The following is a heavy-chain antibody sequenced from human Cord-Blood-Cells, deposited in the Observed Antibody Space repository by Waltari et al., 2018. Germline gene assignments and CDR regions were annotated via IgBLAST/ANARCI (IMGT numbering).Heavy chain of an antibody. J-gene: IGHJ4*02. D-gene: IGHD2-2*01. Sequence: QVQLQQWGTGLLKPSETLSLTCAVYGGSFSGYYWSWIRQSPGKGLEWIGEINHSGSTNYNPSLKSRVTISVDTSKNQFSLKLSSVTAADTAVYYCARGVRCSSTSCYFDYWGQGTLVTVSS. CDR3: ARGVRCSSTSCYFDY. V-gene: IGHV4-34*01. CDR1: GGSFSGYY. CDR2: INHSGST.